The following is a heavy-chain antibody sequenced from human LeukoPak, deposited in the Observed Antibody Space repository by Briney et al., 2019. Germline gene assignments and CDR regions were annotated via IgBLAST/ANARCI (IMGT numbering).Heavy chain of an antibody. D-gene: IGHD3-10*01. Sequence: GGSLRLSCAASGLTFSDEYMSWIRQAPGKGLEWVSYISNTGDFIAYADSVKGRFTISRDNAKNSVYLQMNSLRAEDAAAYYCVRARGAGPGAHFDYWGQGTLVTVSS. CDR1: GLTFSDEY. V-gene: IGHV3-11*01. CDR3: VRARGAGPGAHFDY. CDR2: ISNTGDFI. J-gene: IGHJ4*02.